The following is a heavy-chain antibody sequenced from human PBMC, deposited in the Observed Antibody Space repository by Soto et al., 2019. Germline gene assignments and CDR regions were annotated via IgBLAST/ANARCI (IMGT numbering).Heavy chain of an antibody. J-gene: IGHJ4*02. CDR1: GYTFSSFA. Sequence: ASVKVSCKASGYTFSSFAIHWVRQAPGQRLEWMGWINAGNGDTKYSQKFQGRVTIARDTAASTAYMELGSLTFEDTAVSYCARKVGASAYWGQGTLVTVSS. CDR2: INAGNGDT. D-gene: IGHD1-26*01. CDR3: ARKVGASAY. V-gene: IGHV1-3*01.